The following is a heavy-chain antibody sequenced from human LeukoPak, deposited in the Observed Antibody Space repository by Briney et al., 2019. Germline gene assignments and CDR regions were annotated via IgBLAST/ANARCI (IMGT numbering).Heavy chain of an antibody. J-gene: IGHJ3*02. Sequence: ASVKVSCKASGYTFTGYYMHWVRQAPGQGLEWMGWINPSSGGTNYAQKFQGRVTMTMDTPISTAYMELSRLRSDDTAVYYCARLTYYDFWSGYNYAFDIWGQGTMVTVSS. D-gene: IGHD3-3*01. CDR3: ARLTYYDFWSGYNYAFDI. V-gene: IGHV1-2*02. CDR1: GYTFTGYY. CDR2: INPSSGGT.